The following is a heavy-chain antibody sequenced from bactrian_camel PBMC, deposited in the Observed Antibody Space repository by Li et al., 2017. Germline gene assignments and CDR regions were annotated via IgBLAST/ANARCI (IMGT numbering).Heavy chain of an antibody. J-gene: IGHJ4*01. V-gene: IGHV3S1*01. D-gene: IGHD6*01. CDR1: GFTFSRYA. CDR2: IYTSNGST. Sequence: HVQLVESGGGLVQPGGSLRLSCAASGFTFSRYAMYWFRQAPGKEHEWVACIYTSNGSTYYADTVKGRFTISQDNAKSTVYLQMNHLKPEDTAMYYCAAYGGNWYRCLLHEGDSSYWGQGTQVTVS. CDR3: AAYGGNWYRCLLHEGDSSY.